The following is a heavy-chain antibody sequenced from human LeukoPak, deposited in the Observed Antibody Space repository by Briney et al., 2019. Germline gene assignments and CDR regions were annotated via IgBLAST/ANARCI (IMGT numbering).Heavy chain of an antibody. J-gene: IGHJ4*02. V-gene: IGHV3-30-3*01. D-gene: IGHD4-23*01. CDR2: ISCDGSNK. CDR1: GFTFSSYA. CDR3: ARDLYGGNPPDY. Sequence: GGSLRLSCAASGFTFSSYAMHWVRQAPGKGLEWVAVISCDGSNKYYADSVKGRFTISRDSSKNTLYLQMNSLRAEDTAVYYCARDLYGGNPPDYWGQGTLVTVSS.